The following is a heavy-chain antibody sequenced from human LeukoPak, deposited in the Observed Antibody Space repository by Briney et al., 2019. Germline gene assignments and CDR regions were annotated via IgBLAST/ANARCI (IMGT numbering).Heavy chain of an antibody. CDR2: ISSSSSYI. J-gene: IGHJ4*02. Sequence: GGSLRLSCAASGFTFRSYEMNWVRQAPGKGLEWVSSISSSSSYIYYADSVKGRFTISRDNAKNSLYLQMNSLRAEDTAVYYCARDLLSPHIHYYDSSGYYDYWGQGTLVTVSS. D-gene: IGHD3-22*01. CDR1: GFTFRSYE. CDR3: ARDLLSPHIHYYDSSGYYDY. V-gene: IGHV3-21*01.